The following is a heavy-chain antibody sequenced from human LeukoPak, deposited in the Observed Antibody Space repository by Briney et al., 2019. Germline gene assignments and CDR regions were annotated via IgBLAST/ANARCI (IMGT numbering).Heavy chain of an antibody. J-gene: IGHJ4*02. CDR1: GLTFSNAW. Sequence: GGSLRLSCAASGLTFSNAWMSWVRQAPGKGLEWVGRIKRKSDGGTTDYAAPVKGRFTISRDDSKNTAYLQMNSLKTEDTAVYYCTSGPNDVRYSSGWPIWGQGTLVTVSS. CDR2: IKRKSDGGTT. CDR3: TSGPNDVRYSSGWPI. V-gene: IGHV3-15*01. D-gene: IGHD6-19*01.